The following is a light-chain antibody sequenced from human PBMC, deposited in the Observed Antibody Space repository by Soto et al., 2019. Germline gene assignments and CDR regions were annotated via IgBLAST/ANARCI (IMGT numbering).Light chain of an antibody. V-gene: IGLV2-14*01. CDR2: DVS. J-gene: IGLJ1*01. Sequence: QSVLTQPASVSGSPGQSITISCTGTSSDVGGYNYVSWYQQHPGKAPKLMIYDVSNRPSGVSNRFSGSKSGNTASLTISGLQAEXEADYYCNSYTSSSTYVFGTGTKLTVL. CDR1: SSDVGGYNY. CDR3: NSYTSSSTYV.